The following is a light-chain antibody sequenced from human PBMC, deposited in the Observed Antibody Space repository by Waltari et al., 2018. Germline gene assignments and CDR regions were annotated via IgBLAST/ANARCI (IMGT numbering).Light chain of an antibody. CDR3: QQYNNWPRT. CDR2: GAS. Sequence: EIVMTQSPATLSVSPGERATLSCRASQSVSSNLAWYQQKPGQAPRLLIYGASHRATGIPARFSGSGSGTEFTHTISSLQSEDFAVYYCQQYNNWPRTFGQGTKLEIK. CDR1: QSVSSN. V-gene: IGKV3-15*01. J-gene: IGKJ2*01.